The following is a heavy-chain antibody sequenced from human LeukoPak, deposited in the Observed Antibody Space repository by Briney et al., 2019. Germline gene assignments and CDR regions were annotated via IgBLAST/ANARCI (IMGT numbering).Heavy chain of an antibody. CDR3: ARITVDSSGWYHFDY. CDR1: GFTFSSYW. Sequence: GGSLRLSCAASGFTFSSYWMSWVRQAPGKGLEWVANIKQDGSEKYYVDSVKGRFTISRDNAKNSLYLQMNSLRAEDTAVYYCARITVDSSGWYHFDYWGQGTLVTVSS. D-gene: IGHD6-19*01. V-gene: IGHV3-7*01. J-gene: IGHJ4*02. CDR2: IKQDGSEK.